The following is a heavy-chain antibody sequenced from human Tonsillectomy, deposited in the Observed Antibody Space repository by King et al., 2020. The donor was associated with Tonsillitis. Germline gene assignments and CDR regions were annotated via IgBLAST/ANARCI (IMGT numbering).Heavy chain of an antibody. D-gene: IGHD2-15*01. Sequence: QLVQSGAEVKKPGESLKISCKGSGYSFTSYWIGWVRQMPGKGLEWMGIIYPGDSETRYSPSFQGQVTLSADKFINTAYLQGSSLKASDTGMYDCARDRVVGDCDGGSCYSGLGFDPWGQGTLVTVSS. CDR2: IYPGDSET. J-gene: IGHJ5*02. V-gene: IGHV5-51*01. CDR1: GYSFTSYW. CDR3: ARDRVVGDCDGGSCYSGLGFDP.